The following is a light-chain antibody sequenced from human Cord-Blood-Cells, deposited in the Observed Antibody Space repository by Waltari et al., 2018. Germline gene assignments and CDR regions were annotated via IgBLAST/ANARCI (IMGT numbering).Light chain of an antibody. Sequence: QSVLTQPPSVSGAPGQRVTISCTGSSSNIGAGYDVHWYQQLPGTAPKLHIYGNSSRPSGVPDRFSGYKSGTSASLAITGLQAEDEADYYCQSYDSSLRVFGGGTKLTVL. CDR1: SSNIGAGYD. J-gene: IGLJ3*02. V-gene: IGLV1-40*01. CDR3: QSYDSSLRV. CDR2: GNS.